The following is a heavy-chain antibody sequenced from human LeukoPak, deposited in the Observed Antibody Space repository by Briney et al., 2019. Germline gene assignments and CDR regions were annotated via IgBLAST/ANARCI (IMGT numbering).Heavy chain of an antibody. Sequence: PSETLSLTCIVSGGSIRSDYWSWIRQPAGKGLEWIGRIYSGGSSNCNPSLKSRVTMSVDTSKNQFSLKLSSVTAADTAVYYCARERREYSSPGPFDYWGQGTLVTVSS. CDR3: ARERREYSSPGPFDY. CDR2: IYSGGSS. CDR1: GGSIRSDY. J-gene: IGHJ4*02. D-gene: IGHD6-6*01. V-gene: IGHV4-4*07.